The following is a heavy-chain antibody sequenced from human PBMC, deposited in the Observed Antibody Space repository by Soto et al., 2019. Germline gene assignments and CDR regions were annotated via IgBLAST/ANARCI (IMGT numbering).Heavy chain of an antibody. J-gene: IGHJ4*02. Sequence: EVQLVESGGGLVKPGGSLRLSCAASGFTFSKAWMNWVRQAPGKGLEWVGRIKGKTDGGTIDYAAPVKGRFTISRDDSKNTVYLQMNSLETEDTAVYYCTTGPNWGQGTTVTVPS. CDR3: TTGPN. CDR2: IKGKTDGGTI. V-gene: IGHV3-15*07. CDR1: GFTFSKAW.